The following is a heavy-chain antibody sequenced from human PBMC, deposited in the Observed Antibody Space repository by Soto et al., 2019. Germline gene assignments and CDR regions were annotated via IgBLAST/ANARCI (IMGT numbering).Heavy chain of an antibody. CDR1: GFTFTSSA. J-gene: IGHJ6*02. V-gene: IGHV1-58*01. CDR3: AAEIVATISGYYYYYGMDV. CDR2: IVVGSGNT. D-gene: IGHD5-12*01. Sequence: ASVKVSCKASGFTFTSSAVQWVRQARGQRLEWIGWIVVGSGNTNYAQKFQERVTITRDMSTSTAYMELSSLRSEDTAVYYRAAEIVATISGYYYYYGMDVWGQGTTVTVSS.